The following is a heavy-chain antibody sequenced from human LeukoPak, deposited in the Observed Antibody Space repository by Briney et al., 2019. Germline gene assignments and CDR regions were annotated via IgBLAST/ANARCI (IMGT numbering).Heavy chain of an antibody. D-gene: IGHD2-2*02. J-gene: IGHJ1*01. CDR2: IYSGGGT. CDR1: GFTFSSYA. Sequence: GGSLRLSCAASGFTFSSYAMSWVRQAPGKGLEWVSVIYSGGGTYYADSVKGRFTISRDNSKNTLYLQMNSLRAEDTAVYYCARDLLYRFQHWGQGTLVTVSS. V-gene: IGHV3-66*01. CDR3: ARDLLYRFQH.